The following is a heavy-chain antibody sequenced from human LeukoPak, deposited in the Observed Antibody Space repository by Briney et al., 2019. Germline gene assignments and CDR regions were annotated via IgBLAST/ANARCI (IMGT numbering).Heavy chain of an antibody. CDR1: GFTFSSYA. CDR3: ARPASLGAIPLYYGMDV. V-gene: IGHV3-30-3*01. Sequence: PGGSLRLSCAASGFTFSSYAMHWVRQAPGKGLEWVAVISYDGSNKYYADSVKGRFTISRDNSKNTLYLQMNSLRAEDTAVYYCARPASLGAIPLYYGMDVWGQGTTVTVSS. J-gene: IGHJ6*02. D-gene: IGHD1-26*01. CDR2: ISYDGSNK.